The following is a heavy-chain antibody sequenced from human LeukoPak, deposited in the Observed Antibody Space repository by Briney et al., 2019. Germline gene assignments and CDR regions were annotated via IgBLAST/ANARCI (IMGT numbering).Heavy chain of an antibody. J-gene: IGHJ4*02. CDR3: ASGGSGGNYDFDY. D-gene: IGHD3-10*01. CDR2: IYYNGST. CDR1: GGSISSYY. Sequence: SETLSLTCTGSGGSISSYYWSWIRQPPGKGLEWIGYIYYNGSTNYNPSLKSRVTISVDTSKNQFSLKLSSVTAADTAVYYCASGGSGGNYDFDYWGQGTLVTVSS. V-gene: IGHV4-59*01.